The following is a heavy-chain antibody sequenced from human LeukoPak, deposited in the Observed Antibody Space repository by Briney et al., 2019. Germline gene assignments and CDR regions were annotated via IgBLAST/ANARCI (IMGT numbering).Heavy chain of an antibody. CDR1: SGSISTSNYY. CDR3: AREPRYSSSSNWFDP. V-gene: IGHV4-39*07. J-gene: IGHJ5*02. D-gene: IGHD6-13*01. Sequence: SETLSLTCTVSSGSISTSNYYWGWVRQPPGKALEWIGNIFYSGSTYYSPSLKSRVTISLDTSRNQFSLKLSSVTAADTSVYYCAREPRYSSSSNWFDPWGQGTLVTVSS. CDR2: IFYSGST.